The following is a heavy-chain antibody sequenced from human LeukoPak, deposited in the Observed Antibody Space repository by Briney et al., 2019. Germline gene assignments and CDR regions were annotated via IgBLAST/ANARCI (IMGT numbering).Heavy chain of an antibody. CDR3: ARAQDFVVVPAASHFDY. Sequence: SQTLSLTCTVSGGSISSGGYYWSWIRQHPGKGLEWIGYIYYSGSTYYNPSLKSRVTISVDTSKNQFSLKLRSVTAADTAVYYCARAQDFVVVPAASHFDYWGQGTLVTVSS. CDR1: GGSISSGGYY. D-gene: IGHD2-2*01. V-gene: IGHV4-31*03. J-gene: IGHJ4*02. CDR2: IYYSGST.